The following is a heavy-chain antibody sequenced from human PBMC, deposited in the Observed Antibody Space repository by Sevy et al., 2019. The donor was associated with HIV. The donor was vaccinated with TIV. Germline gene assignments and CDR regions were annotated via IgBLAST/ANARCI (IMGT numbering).Heavy chain of an antibody. CDR2: ISDDSRYI. Sequence: GGSLRLSCAASGLTFRTYSMNWVRQAPGKGLEWLSSISDDSRYIYYSDSVKGRFTISRANAKNLLYLQMNNLRVEETAIYYCARDFTIFGVVSGIDYWGQGNLVTVSS. CDR3: ARDFTIFGVVSGIDY. D-gene: IGHD3-3*01. J-gene: IGHJ4*02. V-gene: IGHV3-21*04. CDR1: GLTFRTYS.